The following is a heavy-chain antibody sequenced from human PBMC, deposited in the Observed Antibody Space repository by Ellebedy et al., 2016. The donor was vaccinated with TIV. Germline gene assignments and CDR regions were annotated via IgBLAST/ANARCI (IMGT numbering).Heavy chain of an antibody. D-gene: IGHD5-18*01. V-gene: IGHV5-51*01. Sequence: GESLKISCKGSGYSFTSYWIGWVRQMPGKGLEWLGLIYPGDSDTTYSPSFQGQVTISADKSISTAYLQWSSLKASDTAMNYCARLGYSYGYWGDTIDYWGQGTLVTVSS. CDR1: GYSFTSYW. CDR3: ARLGYSYGYWGDTIDY. CDR2: IYPGDSDT. J-gene: IGHJ4*02.